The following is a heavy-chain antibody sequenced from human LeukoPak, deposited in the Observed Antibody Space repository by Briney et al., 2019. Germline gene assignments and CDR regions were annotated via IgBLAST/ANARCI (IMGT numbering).Heavy chain of an antibody. V-gene: IGHV3-49*04. Sequence: GGSLRLSCTASGFTFGDYAMSWVRQAPGKGQEWVGFIRSKAYGGTTEYAASVKGRFTISRDDSKSIACLQMNSLKTEDTAVYYCTRAKNDYGDLYYHYYMDVWGKGTTVTVSS. CDR1: GFTFGDYA. CDR2: IRSKAYGGTT. CDR3: TRAKNDYGDLYYHYYMDV. J-gene: IGHJ6*03. D-gene: IGHD4-17*01.